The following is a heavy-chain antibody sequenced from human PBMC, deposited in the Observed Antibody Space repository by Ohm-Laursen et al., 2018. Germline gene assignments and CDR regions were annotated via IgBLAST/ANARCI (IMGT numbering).Heavy chain of an antibody. CDR2: LGSTITI. J-gene: IGHJ3*02. V-gene: IGHV3-69-1*01. Sequence: SLRLSCSASGFTFSNYAMTWVRQAPGKGLEWVSALGSTITIYYADSVKGRFTISRDNAKNSLYLQMNSLRAEDTAVYYCARDREVVGATYDAFDIWGQGTMVTVSS. CDR3: ARDREVVGATYDAFDI. CDR1: GFTFSNYA. D-gene: IGHD1-26*01.